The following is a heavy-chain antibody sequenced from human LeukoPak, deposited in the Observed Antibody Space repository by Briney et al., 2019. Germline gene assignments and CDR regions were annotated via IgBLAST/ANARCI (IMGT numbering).Heavy chain of an antibody. J-gene: IGHJ4*02. CDR1: GLNFDDSA. CDR2: ISADGGST. V-gene: IGHV3-43*02. D-gene: IGHD3-10*01. Sequence: GGSLRLSCVAFGLNFDDSAMHWVRQAPGKGLEWVSLISADGGSTFSADSVKGRFSISRDNSKNSLYLQMNGLRSEDTAMYYCARSYRGVTNAFFDYWGQGTLVTVSS. CDR3: ARSYRGVTNAFFDY.